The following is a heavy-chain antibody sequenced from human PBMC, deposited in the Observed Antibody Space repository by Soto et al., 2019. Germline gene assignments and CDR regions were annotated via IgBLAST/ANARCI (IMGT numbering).Heavy chain of an antibody. J-gene: IGHJ4*02. CDR2: TSGSGGST. V-gene: IGHV3-23*01. Sequence: WGSLRLSCAASGLTFSSYAMSWVRQAPGKGLEWVSATSGSGGSTYYADSVKGRFTISRDNSKNTLYLQMNSLRAEDTAVYYCATLAYSNYGYWGQGTLVTVSS. D-gene: IGHD4-4*01. CDR3: ATLAYSNYGY. CDR1: GLTFSSYA.